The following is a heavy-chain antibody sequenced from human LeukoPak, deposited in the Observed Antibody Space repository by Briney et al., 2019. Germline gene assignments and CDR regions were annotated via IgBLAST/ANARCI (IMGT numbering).Heavy chain of an antibody. CDR2: IYYSGST. CDR3: ARSPRYFDWAGGFDP. V-gene: IGHV4-39*07. D-gene: IGHD3-9*01. CDR1: GGSISSSSYY. J-gene: IGHJ5*02. Sequence: SETLSLTCTVSGGSISSSSYYWGWIRQPPGKGLEWIGSIYYSGSTYYNPSLKSRVTISVDTSKNQFSLKLSSVTAADTAVYYCARSPRYFDWAGGFDPWGQGTLVTVSS.